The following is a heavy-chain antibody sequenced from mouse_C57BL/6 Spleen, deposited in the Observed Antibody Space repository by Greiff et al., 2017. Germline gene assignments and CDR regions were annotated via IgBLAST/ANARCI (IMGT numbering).Heavy chain of an antibody. CDR2: ISDGGSYT. CDR1: GFTFSSYA. D-gene: IGHD2-14*01. J-gene: IGHJ3*01. V-gene: IGHV5-4*03. CDR3: ARRYEGFAY. Sequence: DVKLVESGGGLVKPGGSLKLSCAASGFTFSSYAMSWVRQTPEKRLEWVATISDGGSYTYYPDNVQGRFTISRDNAKNNLYLPMSHLKSEDTSMYYCARRYEGFAYWGQGTLVTVSA.